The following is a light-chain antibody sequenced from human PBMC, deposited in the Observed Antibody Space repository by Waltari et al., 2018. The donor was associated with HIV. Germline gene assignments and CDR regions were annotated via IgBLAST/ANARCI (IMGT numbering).Light chain of an antibody. J-gene: IGKJ2*01. Sequence: EIVLTQSPATLSLSPGDRATLSCRASQSVDTYLAWYQQKPGQAPRLLIYDASNRAAGVPARCSGSGSGTDFTLTISSLEPEDSAVYYCQQRSTWYTFGQGTKLEIK. CDR3: QQRSTWYT. CDR2: DAS. CDR1: QSVDTY. V-gene: IGKV3-11*01.